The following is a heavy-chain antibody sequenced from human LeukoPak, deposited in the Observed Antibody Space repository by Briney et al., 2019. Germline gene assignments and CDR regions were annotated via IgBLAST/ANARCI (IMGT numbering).Heavy chain of an antibody. CDR3: ARRDISSGWSFDY. CDR2: IHTSGST. Sequence: SETLSLTCTVSGGSISNYHWSWIRQPAGKGLEGIGQIHTSGSTNYNPPLKSRVSMSIDTPEDQVSLTIRSVTAADTAFYYCARRDISSGWSFDYWGQGTLVTVSS. CDR1: GGSISNYH. J-gene: IGHJ4*02. D-gene: IGHD6-19*01. V-gene: IGHV4-4*07.